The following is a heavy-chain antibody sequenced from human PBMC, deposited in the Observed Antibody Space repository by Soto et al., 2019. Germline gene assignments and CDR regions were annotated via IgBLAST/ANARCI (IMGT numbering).Heavy chain of an antibody. Sequence: QVQLVQSGAEVKKPGSSVKVSCKASGGTFSSYAISWVRQAPGQGLEWMGGIIPIFGTANYAQRFQGRVTITADKSTSTAYMELSSLRSEDTAVYYCASPVVDTAMYWWFDPWGQGTLVTVSS. D-gene: IGHD5-18*01. CDR3: ASPVVDTAMYWWFDP. V-gene: IGHV1-69*06. CDR1: GGTFSSYA. CDR2: IIPIFGTA. J-gene: IGHJ5*02.